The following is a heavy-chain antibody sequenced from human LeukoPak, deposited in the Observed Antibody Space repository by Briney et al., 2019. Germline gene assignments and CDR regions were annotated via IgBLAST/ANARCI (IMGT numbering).Heavy chain of an antibody. Sequence: ASVKVSCKASGYTFTSYDINWVRQATGQGLEWMGWMNPNSGNTGYAQKFQGRVTMTRNTSVSTAYMELSSLRSEDTAVYYCARGRIAVASFDPWGQGTLVTVSS. CDR1: GYTFTSYD. D-gene: IGHD6-19*01. CDR2: MNPNSGNT. CDR3: ARGRIAVASFDP. V-gene: IGHV1-8*01. J-gene: IGHJ5*02.